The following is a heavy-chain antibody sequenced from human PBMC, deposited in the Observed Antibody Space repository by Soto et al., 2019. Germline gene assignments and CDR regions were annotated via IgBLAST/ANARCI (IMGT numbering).Heavy chain of an antibody. CDR3: ARGPCGGDCYSYFDP. V-gene: IGHV1-18*01. CDR2: ISAYNGNT. D-gene: IGHD2-21*02. Sequence: GASVKVSCKASGYTFTSYGISWVRQAPGQGLEWMGWISAYNGNTNYAQKLQGRFTMTTDTSTSTAYMELRSLRSDDTAVYYCARGPCGGDCYSYFDPWGQGTLVTVSS. J-gene: IGHJ5*02. CDR1: GYTFTSYG.